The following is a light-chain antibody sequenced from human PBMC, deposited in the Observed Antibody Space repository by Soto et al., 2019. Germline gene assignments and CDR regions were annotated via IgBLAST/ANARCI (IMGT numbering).Light chain of an antibody. CDR2: GAS. CDR1: QSVSSSY. Sequence: IGFTQSPGTLSLSPGERATLSCRASQSVSSSYLAWYQQKPGQAARLLIYGASSRATGIPARFSGSGSGTDFTLTISRLETEDFAVYYCKKSGSSNPPFGEGTKGEIK. CDR3: KKSGSSNPP. V-gene: IGKV3-20*01. J-gene: IGKJ4*02.